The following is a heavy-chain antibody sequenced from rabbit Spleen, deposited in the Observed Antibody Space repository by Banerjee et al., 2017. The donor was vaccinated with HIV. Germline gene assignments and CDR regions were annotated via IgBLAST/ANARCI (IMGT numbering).Heavy chain of an antibody. V-gene: IGHV1S43*01. CDR3: ARGASGVGWAFNL. D-gene: IGHD1-1*01. J-gene: IGHJ3*01. CDR2: IYTSSGNT. Sequence: QEQLEESGGGMVKPGGTLTLTCKASGVDFSSYYYMCWVRQAPGKGLELIACIYTSSGNTWYASWVHGRFSISRENAQNTVFLQMTSLTAADTATYFCARGASGVGWAFNLWGQGTLVTVS. CDR1: GVDFSSYYY.